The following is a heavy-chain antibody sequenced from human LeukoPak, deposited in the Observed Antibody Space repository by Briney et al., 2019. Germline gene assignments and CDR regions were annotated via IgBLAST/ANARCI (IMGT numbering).Heavy chain of an antibody. V-gene: IGHV4-39*01. D-gene: IGHD3-22*01. CDR3: ARLSPMTPDY. CDR1: GGSISSISYY. J-gene: IGHJ4*02. Sequence: SETLSLTCTVSGGSISSISYYWGWIRQPPGKGLEWIGSIYYSGSTYYNPSLKTRVTISVDSPKNQSSLKLSSVTAADTAVYYCARLSPMTPDYWGQGTLVTVSS. CDR2: IYYSGST.